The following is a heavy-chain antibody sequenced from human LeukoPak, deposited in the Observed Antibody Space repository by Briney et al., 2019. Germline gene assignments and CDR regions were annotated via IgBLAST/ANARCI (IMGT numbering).Heavy chain of an antibody. CDR2: ITRSNIYK. J-gene: IGHJ4*02. V-gene: IGHV3-21*01. D-gene: IGHD3-22*01. Sequence: GGSLRLSCAASGFTFSSYAMSWVRQAPGKGLEWVSSITRSNIYKYYADSVKGRFTISRDNAKNSLYLQMNSLRAEDTAVYYCARVRYDSSGYYSVYDHWGQGTLVTVSS. CDR1: GFTFSSYA. CDR3: ARVRYDSSGYYSVYDH.